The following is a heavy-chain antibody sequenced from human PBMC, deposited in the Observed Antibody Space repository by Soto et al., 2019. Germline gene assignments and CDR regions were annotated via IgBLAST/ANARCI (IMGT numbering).Heavy chain of an antibody. CDR2: IYYSGST. CDR3: ASGPLGYCSGGSCYPTYYYGMDV. Sequence: PSETLSLTCTVSGGSISSYYWSWIRQPPGKGLEWIGYIYYSGSTNYNPSLKSRVTISVDTSKNQFSLKLSSVTAADTAVYYCASGPLGYCSGGSCYPTYYYGMDVWGQGTTVTVSS. CDR1: GGSISSYY. D-gene: IGHD2-15*01. J-gene: IGHJ6*02. V-gene: IGHV4-59*01.